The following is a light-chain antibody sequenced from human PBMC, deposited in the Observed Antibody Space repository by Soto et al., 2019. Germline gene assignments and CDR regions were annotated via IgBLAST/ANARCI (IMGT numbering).Light chain of an antibody. CDR2: GAS. CDR1: QSVRSK. V-gene: IGKV3-15*01. J-gene: IGKJ5*01. CDR3: QQYNNWPPIT. Sequence: EVVMTQSPDTLSVSPGETVTLSRRASQSVRSKLAWYQQKPGQAPRLFIYGASTRATGIPARFSGSGSGTEFTLTISSLQSEDFAIYYCQQYNNWPPITFGQGTRLEIK.